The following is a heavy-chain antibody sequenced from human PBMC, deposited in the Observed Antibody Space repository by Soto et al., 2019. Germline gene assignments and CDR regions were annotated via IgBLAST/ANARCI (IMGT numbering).Heavy chain of an antibody. CDR1: GGYITSHY. V-gene: IGHV4-59*11. CDR2: VYYSGST. D-gene: IGHD4-4*01. J-gene: IGHJ4*02. Sequence: QLQLQESGPGLVKPSETLSLTCTVSGGYITSHYWSWIRQPPGKGLEWIGYVYYSGSTNYNPSLKSRVTISLDTSKNRFSLNLDSVTAADTAVYYCARESTVTTWGFDYWGQGTLVTVSS. CDR3: ARESTVTTWGFDY.